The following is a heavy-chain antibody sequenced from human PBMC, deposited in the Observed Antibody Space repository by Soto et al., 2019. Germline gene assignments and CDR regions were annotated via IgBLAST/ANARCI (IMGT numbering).Heavy chain of an antibody. CDR1: GGSISSGDYY. CDR2: IFYSGST. CDR3: ARYYCSNTSCFLFDY. V-gene: IGHV4-30-4*01. D-gene: IGHD2-2*01. Sequence: SETLSLTCTVSGGSISSGDYYWSWIRQPPGKGLEWIGYIFYSGSTYYSPSLQSRITISVDTSKNQFSLKLSSVTAADTAVYYSARYYCSNTSCFLFDYWGQGTLVTVSS. J-gene: IGHJ4*02.